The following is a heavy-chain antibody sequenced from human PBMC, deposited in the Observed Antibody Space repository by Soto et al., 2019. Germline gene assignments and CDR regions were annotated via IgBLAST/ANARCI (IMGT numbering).Heavy chain of an antibody. V-gene: IGHV3-7*01. CDR3: ARVKLELRTNWFDP. CDR2: IKQDGSEK. D-gene: IGHD1-7*01. J-gene: IGHJ5*02. CDR1: GFTFSSYW. Sequence: GGSLRLSCAAPGFTFSSYWMSWVRQAPGKGLEWVANIKQDGSEKYYVDSVKGRFTISRDNAKNSLYLQMNSLRAEDTAVYYCARVKLELRTNWFDPWGQGTLVTVSS.